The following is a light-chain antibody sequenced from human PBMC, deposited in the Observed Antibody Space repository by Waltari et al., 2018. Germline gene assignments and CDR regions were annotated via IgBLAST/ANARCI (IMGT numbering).Light chain of an antibody. CDR1: SGHSSNV. CDR3: QTGGHGTWV. V-gene: IGLV4-69*01. CDR2: VNSDGSH. J-gene: IGLJ3*02. Sequence: QLVLTQSPSASASLGASVKLTCTLSSGHSSNVIAWLQQQPEKGPRYLMKVNSDGSHSKAXXXXXXFSGSSSGAERYLTISSLQSEDEADYYCQTGGHGTWVFGGGTKLTVL.